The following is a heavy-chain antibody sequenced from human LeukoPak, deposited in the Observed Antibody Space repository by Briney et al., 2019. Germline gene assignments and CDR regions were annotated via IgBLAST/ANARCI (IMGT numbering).Heavy chain of an antibody. CDR1: GGSISSYY. J-gene: IGHJ6*03. D-gene: IGHD1-14*01. CDR3: ARGPEQGAPYYYYYMDV. V-gene: IGHV4-59*01. Sequence: PSETLSLTCTVSGGSISSYYWSWIRQPPGKGLEWIGYIYYSGSTNYNPSLKSRVTISVDTSKNQFSLKLSSVTAADTAVYYSARGPEQGAPYYYYYMDVWGKGTTVTVSS. CDR2: IYYSGST.